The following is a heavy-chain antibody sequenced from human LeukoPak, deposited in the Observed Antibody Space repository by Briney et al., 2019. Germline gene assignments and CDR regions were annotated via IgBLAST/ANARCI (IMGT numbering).Heavy chain of an antibody. D-gene: IGHD5-18*01. Sequence: GGSLRLSCAASGFSISGNHMSWVRQAAGKGLEWVSVIYSDSTTYYADSVKGRFTISRDNSKNTLYLQMKSLRAEDTAVYFCAKERRRVDTAMVRSYYFENWGQGTLVTVSS. V-gene: IGHV3-53*01. CDR1: GFSISGNH. CDR3: AKERRRVDTAMVRSYYFEN. J-gene: IGHJ4*02. CDR2: IYSDSTT.